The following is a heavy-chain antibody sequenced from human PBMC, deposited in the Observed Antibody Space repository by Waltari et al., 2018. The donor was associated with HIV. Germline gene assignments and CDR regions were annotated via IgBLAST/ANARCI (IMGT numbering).Heavy chain of an antibody. Sequence: EVQLVESGGGLVQPGGSLRLSCAASGFTFSRYWMHWVRQAPGKGLVWVSRITSEGSSTSYADSVKGRFTISRDNAKNTLYLQMNSLRAEDTAVYYCARESEGYYASGTGNWFDPWGQGTLVTVSS. D-gene: IGHD3-10*01. CDR2: ITSEGSST. CDR1: GFTFSRYW. J-gene: IGHJ5*02. CDR3: ARESEGYYASGTGNWFDP. V-gene: IGHV3-74*01.